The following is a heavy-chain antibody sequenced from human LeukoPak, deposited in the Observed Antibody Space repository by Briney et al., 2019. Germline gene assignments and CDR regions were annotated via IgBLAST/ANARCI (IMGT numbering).Heavy chain of an antibody. CDR1: GFSFSIFA. D-gene: IGHD5-24*01. CDR3: ARDYKYAFDN. J-gene: IGHJ4*02. CDR2: ISSSGSTI. Sequence: GGSLRLSCEASGFSFSIFAMNWVRQAPGKGLEWVSYISSSGSTIYYADSVKGRFTISGDKAKNSLYLQMNSLRVEDTAVYYCARDYKYAFDNWGQGTLVTVSS. V-gene: IGHV3-48*01.